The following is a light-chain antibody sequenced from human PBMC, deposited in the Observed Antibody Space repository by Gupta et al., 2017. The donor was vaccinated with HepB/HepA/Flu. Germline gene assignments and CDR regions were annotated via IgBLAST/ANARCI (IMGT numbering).Light chain of an antibody. V-gene: IGKV1-5*03. CDR1: QNVNNL. CDR2: KTS. Sequence: LPMTQSPSTLSASDGAPVTITCLVSQNVNNLFDWYKQKPGEAPLVLIYKTSTLHTGVPSRCSGSGSGFALTLTIPSPQPDDDCSYHQQDHSPWAFGQGTKVEIK. J-gene: IGKJ1*01. CDR3: QDHSPWA.